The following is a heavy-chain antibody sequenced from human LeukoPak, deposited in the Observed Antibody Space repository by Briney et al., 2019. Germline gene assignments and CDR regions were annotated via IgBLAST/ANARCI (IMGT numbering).Heavy chain of an antibody. CDR2: IFYSGST. CDR3: ASGAISGGSYGN. J-gene: IGHJ4*02. CDR1: AGSISGYF. Sequence: PSETLSLTCTVSAGSISGYFWSWIRQPPGKGLEWIGYIFYSGSTNYNPSLKSRVTITVDTSKNQFSLKLSSVTAADTAVYYCASGAISGGSYGNWGQGTLVTVSS. D-gene: IGHD1-26*01. V-gene: IGHV4-59*08.